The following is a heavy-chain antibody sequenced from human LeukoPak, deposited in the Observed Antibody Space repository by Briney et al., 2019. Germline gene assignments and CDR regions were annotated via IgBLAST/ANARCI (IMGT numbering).Heavy chain of an antibody. CDR3: ARESGGDTAFDP. CDR2: ISSSSSYI. Sequence: PGGSLRLSCAASGFTFSSYAMSWVRQAPGKGLEWVSSISSSSSYIYYADSVKGRFTISRDNAKNSLYLQMNSLRAEDTAVYYCARESGGDTAFDPWGQGTLVTVSS. D-gene: IGHD1-26*01. V-gene: IGHV3-21*01. CDR1: GFTFSSYA. J-gene: IGHJ5*02.